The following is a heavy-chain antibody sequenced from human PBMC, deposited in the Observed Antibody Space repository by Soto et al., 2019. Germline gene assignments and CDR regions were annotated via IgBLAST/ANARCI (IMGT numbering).Heavy chain of an antibody. CDR2: IYYSGST. J-gene: IGHJ4*02. Sequence: SETLSLTCTVSGGSISSYYWSWIRQPPGKGLEWIGYIYYSGSTNYNPSLKSRVTISVDTSKNQFSLKLSSVTAADTAVYNCARHLYGDSGVHDYWGQGTLVTVSS. CDR1: GGSISSYY. D-gene: IGHD4-17*01. V-gene: IGHV4-59*01. CDR3: ARHLYGDSGVHDY.